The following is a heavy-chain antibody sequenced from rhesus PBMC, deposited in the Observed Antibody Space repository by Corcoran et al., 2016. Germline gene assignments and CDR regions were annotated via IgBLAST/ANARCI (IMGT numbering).Heavy chain of an antibody. V-gene: IGHV4S9*01. Sequence: VQLQGSGPGLVKPSEALSLSCYVYASCFTSHSYWRWIRQPPGKGLEWIENVYGTTASPAYHPSLKSRFTISKDTSKNQFFLKLNSVTAADTAVYFCSRGPGAWFFQYWGQGVLVTVSS. J-gene: IGHJ4*01. CDR3: SRGPGAWFFQY. D-gene: IGHD6-31*01. CDR1: ASCFTSHSY. CDR2: VYGTTASP.